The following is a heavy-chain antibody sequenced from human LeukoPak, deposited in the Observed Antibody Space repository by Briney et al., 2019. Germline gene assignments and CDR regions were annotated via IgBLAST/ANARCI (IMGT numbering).Heavy chain of an antibody. J-gene: IGHJ3*02. CDR3: TTDYYGSGSYPDAFDI. CDR2: IKSKTDGGTT. CDR1: GFTFSNAW. Sequence: GGSLKLSCAASGFTFSNAWMSWVRQAPGKGLEWVGRIKSKTDGGTTDYAAPVKGRFTISRDDSKNTLYLQMNSLKTEDTAVYYCTTDYYGSGSYPDAFDIWGRGTMVTVSS. D-gene: IGHD3-10*01. V-gene: IGHV3-15*01.